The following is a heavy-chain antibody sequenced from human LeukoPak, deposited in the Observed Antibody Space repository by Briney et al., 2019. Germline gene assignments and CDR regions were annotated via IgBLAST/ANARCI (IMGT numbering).Heavy chain of an antibody. CDR2: IIPIFGTA. V-gene: IGHV1-69*05. Sequence: ASVKVSCKASGGTFSSYAISWVRQAPGQGLEWLGGIIPIFGTANYAQKFQGRVTITTDESTSTAYKELSSLRSEDTAVYYCARARCSSTSCYFKGYYYMDVWGKGTTVTVSS. J-gene: IGHJ6*03. D-gene: IGHD2-2*01. CDR3: ARARCSSTSCYFKGYYYMDV. CDR1: GGTFSSYA.